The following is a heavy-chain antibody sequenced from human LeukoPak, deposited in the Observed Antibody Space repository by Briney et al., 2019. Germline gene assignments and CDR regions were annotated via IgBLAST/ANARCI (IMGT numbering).Heavy chain of an antibody. CDR3: ARDAPYFDY. CDR2: ISYDGSNK. Sequence: PGGSLRLPCAASGFTFSSYAMHWVRQAPGKGLEWVAVISYDGSNKYYADSVKGRFTISRDNSKSTLYLQMNSLRAEDTAVYYCARDAPYFDYWGQGTLVTVSS. V-gene: IGHV3-30-3*01. J-gene: IGHJ4*02. CDR1: GFTFSSYA.